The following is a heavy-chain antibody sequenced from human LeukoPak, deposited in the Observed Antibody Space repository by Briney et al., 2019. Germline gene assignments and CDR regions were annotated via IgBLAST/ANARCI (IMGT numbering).Heavy chain of an antibody. V-gene: IGHV3-23*01. CDR1: GGSISSYY. CDR3: TDDFWSGYETGDY. J-gene: IGHJ4*02. D-gene: IGHD3-3*01. Sequence: PSETLSLTCTVSGGSISSYYWSWVRQAPGKGLEWVSAISGSGGSTYYAGSVKGRFTISRDNSKNTLYLQMNSLRAEDTAVYYCTDDFWSGYETGDYWGQGTLVTVSS. CDR2: ISGSGGST.